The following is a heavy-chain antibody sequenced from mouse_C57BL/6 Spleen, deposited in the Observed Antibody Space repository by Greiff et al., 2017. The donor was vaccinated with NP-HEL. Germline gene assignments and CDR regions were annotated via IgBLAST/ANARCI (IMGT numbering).Heavy chain of an antibody. D-gene: IGHD1-1*01. CDR2: IWSGGST. J-gene: IGHJ4*01. V-gene: IGHV2-2*01. Sequence: VMLVESGPGLVQPSQSLSITCTVSGFSLTSYGVHWVRQSPGKGLEWLGVIWSGGSTDYNAAFISRLSISKDNSKSQVFFKMNSLQADDTAIYYCARKGVLRGAMDYWGQGTSVTVSS. CDR3: ARKGVLRGAMDY. CDR1: GFSLTSYG.